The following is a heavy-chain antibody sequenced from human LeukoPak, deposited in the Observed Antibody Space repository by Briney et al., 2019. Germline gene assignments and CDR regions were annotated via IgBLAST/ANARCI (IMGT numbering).Heavy chain of an antibody. J-gene: IGHJ5*02. Sequence: PSETLSLTCTVSGGSISSSSYYWGWIRQPPGKGLEWIGSFYYSGSTYYNPSLKSRVTISVDTSKNQFSLKLRSVTAADTAVYYCARRYCSSTSCYSLFWRFRFDPWGQGTLVTVSS. D-gene: IGHD2-2*01. CDR2: FYYSGST. V-gene: IGHV4-39*07. CDR1: GGSISSSSYY. CDR3: ARRYCSSTSCYSLFWRFRFDP.